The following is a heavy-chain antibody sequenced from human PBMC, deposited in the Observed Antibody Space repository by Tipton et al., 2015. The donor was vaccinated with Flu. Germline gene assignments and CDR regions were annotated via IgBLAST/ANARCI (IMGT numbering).Heavy chain of an antibody. CDR3: ARRDFSNYVSDPKNWFDR. Sequence: TLSLTCTVSGGSISSGGAYWTWIRQRPGKGLEWIGCIYYSGSTYYNPSLESRVSVSVDTSKNQFSLKVNSVTAADTAVYYCARRDFSNYVSDPKNWFDRWGQGILVTVSS. CDR2: IYYSGST. V-gene: IGHV4-31*03. CDR1: GGSISSGGAY. J-gene: IGHJ5*02. D-gene: IGHD4-11*01.